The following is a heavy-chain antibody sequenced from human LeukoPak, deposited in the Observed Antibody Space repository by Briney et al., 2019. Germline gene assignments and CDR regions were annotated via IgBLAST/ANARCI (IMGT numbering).Heavy chain of an antibody. CDR2: TNPDSGGT. Sequence: RASVKVSCKASGYTFTGYYIHWVRQAPGEGLEWMGWTNPDSGGTNYAQKFQGRVTMTRDTSISTGYMELSRLRSDDTAVYYCARCPKQVGFAYWHFDLWGRGTLVTVSS. J-gene: IGHJ2*01. CDR3: ARCPKQVGFAYWHFDL. CDR1: GYTFTGYY. D-gene: IGHD1-26*01. V-gene: IGHV1-2*02.